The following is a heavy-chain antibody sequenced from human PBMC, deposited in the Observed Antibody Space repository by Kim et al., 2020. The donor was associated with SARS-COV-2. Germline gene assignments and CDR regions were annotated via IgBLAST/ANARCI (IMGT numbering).Heavy chain of an antibody. D-gene: IGHD3-22*01. J-gene: IGHJ4*02. Sequence: SVKGRFTISSDNDKNSMYLQMNSLRAEDTAVYYCARFIVVAPRSFCDVDYWGQGTLVTVSS. CDR3: ARFIVVAPRSFCDVDY. V-gene: IGHV3-11*01.